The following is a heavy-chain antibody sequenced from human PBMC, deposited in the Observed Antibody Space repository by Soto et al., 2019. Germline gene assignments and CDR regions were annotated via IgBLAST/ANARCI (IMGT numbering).Heavy chain of an antibody. D-gene: IGHD1-26*01. CDR3: DSGAASFTQRANAFDI. CDR1: GFTFSSYA. J-gene: IGHJ3*02. CDR2: ISSNGGST. Sequence: GGSLRLSCAASGFTFSSYAMHWVRQAPGKGLEYVSAISSNGGSTYYANSVKGRFTISRDNSKNTLYLQMGSLRAEDIAVYSCDSGAASFTQRANAFDIWGQGTMVTVSS. V-gene: IGHV3-64*01.